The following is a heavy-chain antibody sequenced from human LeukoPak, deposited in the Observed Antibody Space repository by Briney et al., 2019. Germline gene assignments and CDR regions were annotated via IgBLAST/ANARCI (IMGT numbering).Heavy chain of an antibody. CDR3: ARADDGGYYYYGMDV. CDR1: GGSISSSNW. J-gene: IGHJ6*02. D-gene: IGHD1-1*01. CDR2: IYHSGST. Sequence: SGTLSLTCAVSGGSISSSNWWSWVRQPPGKGLEWIGEIYHSGSTNYNRSLKSRVTISVDKSKNQFSLKLSSVTAADTAVYYCARADDGGYYYYGMDVWGQGTTVTVSS. V-gene: IGHV4-4*02.